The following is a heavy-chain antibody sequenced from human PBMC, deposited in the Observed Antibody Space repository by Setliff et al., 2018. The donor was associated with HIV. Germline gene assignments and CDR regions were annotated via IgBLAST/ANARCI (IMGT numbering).Heavy chain of an antibody. CDR1: GGSISSYY. J-gene: IGHJ6*03. CDR3: ASIVRWELVATSTFFYYYMDV. D-gene: IGHD1-26*01. CDR2: IYYTGST. V-gene: IGHV4-59*08. Sequence: SETLSLTCTVSGGSISSYYWSWIRLPPGKGLEYIGNIYYTGSTHHNPSLGSRVATSVDTSKNQFSLKLSSVTAADTAVYYCASIVRWELVATSTFFYYYMDVWGEGTTVTVSS.